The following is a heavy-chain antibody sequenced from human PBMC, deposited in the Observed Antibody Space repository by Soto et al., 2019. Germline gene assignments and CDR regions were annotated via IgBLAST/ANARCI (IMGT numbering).Heavy chain of an antibody. V-gene: IGHV3-33*01. D-gene: IGHD2-15*01. Sequence: PGGSLRLSCAASGFTFSSYGMHWVRQAPGKGLEWVAVIWYDGSNKYYADSVKGRFTISRDNSKNTLYLQMNSLRAEDTAVYYCARDLVVAASYYYCCMDVRGQGTTVTVSS. J-gene: IGHJ6*02. CDR1: GFTFSSYG. CDR2: IWYDGSNK. CDR3: ARDLVVAASYYYCCMDV.